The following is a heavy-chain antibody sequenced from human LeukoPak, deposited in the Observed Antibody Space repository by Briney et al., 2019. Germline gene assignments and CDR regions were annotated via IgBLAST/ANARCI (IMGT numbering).Heavy chain of an antibody. Sequence: SETLSLTCSVSGDSIASTIYYWGWIRQPSGKGLEWIGNIYYSGSTYYTPSLKSRVIISIDTSKNQFSLRVAAVTAADTAVYYCARESARPPKGLRVYDYWGQGTLVTVSS. J-gene: IGHJ4*02. CDR3: ARESARPPKGLRVYDY. V-gene: IGHV4-39*07. D-gene: IGHD5-12*01. CDR1: GDSIASTIYY. CDR2: IYYSGST.